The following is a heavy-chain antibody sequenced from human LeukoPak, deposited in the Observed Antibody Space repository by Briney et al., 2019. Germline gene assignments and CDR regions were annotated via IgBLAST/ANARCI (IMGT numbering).Heavy chain of an antibody. CDR2: MGSSGNYI. V-gene: IGHV3-21*06. CDR1: GFTFSSYS. Sequence: PGGSLRLSCTASGFTFSSYSMIWVRQAPGKGLEWVSSMGSSGNYIYYSDSVKGRFTISRDDAKNSLFLQMISLRAEDTAVYHCARISGNHAFDIWGQGTLVTVSS. D-gene: IGHD2/OR15-2a*01. J-gene: IGHJ3*02. CDR3: ARISGNHAFDI.